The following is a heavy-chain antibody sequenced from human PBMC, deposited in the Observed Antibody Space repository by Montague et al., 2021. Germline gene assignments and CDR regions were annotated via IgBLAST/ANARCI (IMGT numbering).Heavy chain of an antibody. D-gene: IGHD6-6*01. CDR1: GFTFSTYA. CDR2: ISGSGSSP. J-gene: IGHJ4*02. V-gene: IGHV3-23*01. Sequence: SLRLSCAASGFTFSTYAMSWVCQSPGKGLEWVSSISGSGSSPYYADSVQGRFTISRDNFKNTLCNSKNTLYLHMNSLRAEDTAVYYCARVRLSYTSSFYGFFDXWGQGTLVTVSS. CDR3: ARVRLSYTSSFYGFFDX.